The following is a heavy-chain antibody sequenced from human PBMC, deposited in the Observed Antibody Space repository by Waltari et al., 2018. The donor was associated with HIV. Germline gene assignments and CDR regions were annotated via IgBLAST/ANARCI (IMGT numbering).Heavy chain of an antibody. CDR2: ISDIGHYI. CDR1: GFTFSSSA. J-gene: IGHJ4*02. D-gene: IGHD3-9*01. CDR3: AKGGLATGYSFGS. Sequence: EVQLLESGGGLEQPGGSLRLDCAASGFTFSSSAMSWVRQAPGKGLEWLSAISDIGHYIFYSDSVKGRFTISRDNSRNTLYLQMDSLRVEDTAVYYCAKGGLATGYSFGSWGQGTLVTVSS. V-gene: IGHV3-23*01.